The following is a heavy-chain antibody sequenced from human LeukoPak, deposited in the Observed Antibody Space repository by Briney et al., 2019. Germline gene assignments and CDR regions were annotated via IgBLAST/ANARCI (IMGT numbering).Heavy chain of an antibody. Sequence: SETLSLTCSVSGGSITSRSYYWGWLRQPPGKGLEWIGSFSYSGSTYYNPSLKSRVTISVDTSKTQFSLRLSSVTAADTAVYYCARGGGWKVTTDYWGQGTLVTVSS. D-gene: IGHD4-17*01. CDR1: GGSITSRSYY. CDR3: ARGGGWKVTTDY. CDR2: FSYSGST. J-gene: IGHJ4*02. V-gene: IGHV4-39*07.